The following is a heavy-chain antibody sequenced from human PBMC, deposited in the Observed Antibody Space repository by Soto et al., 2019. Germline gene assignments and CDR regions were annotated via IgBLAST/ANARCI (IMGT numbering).Heavy chain of an antibody. D-gene: IGHD3-3*01. CDR1: GGTFSNSA. CDR3: ARAPLLSGVTIHKTYFDC. V-gene: IGHV1-69*06. J-gene: IGHJ4*02. CDR2: IIPIFDTT. Sequence: QVQLVQSGAEVKKPGSSVKVSCKASGGTFSNSAISWVRQAPGQGLEWMGGIIPIFDTTNYAQKLQGRDTIIADTSTSTADMEMSSLRSEDTGVYYCARAPLLSGVTIHKTYFDCWGQGTLVTVAS.